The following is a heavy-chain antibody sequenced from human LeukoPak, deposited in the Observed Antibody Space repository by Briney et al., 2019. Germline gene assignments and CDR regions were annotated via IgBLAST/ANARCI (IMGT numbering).Heavy chain of an antibody. CDR1: GYTLTALS. CDR3: ATISFEVGGDSTNLRYDY. D-gene: IGHD2-21*01. Sequence: ASVKVSCKVSGYTLTALSIHWMRQAPGNGLEWMGGFDPEDGETIYAQKSQGRVTMTEDTSTDTAYMELSSLRSEDTAVYYCATISFEVGGDSTNLRYDYWGQGTLFTVSS. J-gene: IGHJ4*02. CDR2: FDPEDGET. V-gene: IGHV1-24*01.